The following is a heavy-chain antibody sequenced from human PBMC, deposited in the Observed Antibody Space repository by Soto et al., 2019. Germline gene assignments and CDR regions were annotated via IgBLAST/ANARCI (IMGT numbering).Heavy chain of an antibody. J-gene: IGHJ4*02. D-gene: IGHD1-26*01. CDR3: GAGSYEDHFDY. CDR2: IYRGACYN. V-gene: IGHV5-51*01. CDR1: AYSFTSYW. Sequence: PGECETICCEACAYSFTSYWIAWVPQMPVKRVEWTGIIYRGACYNRYRTFLRGKVTISADKSISTAYLQWSSLKASDTAMDYCGAGSYEDHFDYWGQGTRFTISS.